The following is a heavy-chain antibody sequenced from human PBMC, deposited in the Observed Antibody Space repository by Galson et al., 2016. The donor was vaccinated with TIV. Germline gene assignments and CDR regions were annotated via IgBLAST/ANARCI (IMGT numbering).Heavy chain of an antibody. Sequence: SLRLSCAASGLSVSINYMAWVRQAPGKGLEWVSLMSDGDKTYYADSVKGRFTISRDNSKNMVFLQMNSLRPEDTAVYYCAKGPYNYYFGMDVWGQGTAVTVSS. CDR1: GLSVSINY. V-gene: IGHV3-66*02. CDR2: MSDGDKT. J-gene: IGHJ6*02. CDR3: AKGPYNYYFGMDV.